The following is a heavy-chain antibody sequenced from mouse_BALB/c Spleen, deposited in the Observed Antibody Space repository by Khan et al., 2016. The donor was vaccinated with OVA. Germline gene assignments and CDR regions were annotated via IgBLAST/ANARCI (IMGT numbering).Heavy chain of an antibody. Sequence: EVELVESGGGLMKPGGSLKLSCAASGFTFSGYYMYWVRQTPEKRLEWVATISDINSCIYYSDNVKGRFTISRDNAKNNLYLQMNRLKSEDTAMYSCIRGYDGEPFAYWGQGTLVTVSA. CDR3: IRGYDGEPFAY. V-gene: IGHV5-4*02. J-gene: IGHJ3*01. CDR1: GFTFSGYY. CDR2: ISDINSCI. D-gene: IGHD2-13*01.